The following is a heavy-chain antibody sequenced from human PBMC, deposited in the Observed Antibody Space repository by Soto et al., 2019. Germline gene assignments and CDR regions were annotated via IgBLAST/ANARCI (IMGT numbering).Heavy chain of an antibody. J-gene: IGHJ6*02. Sequence: ASVKVSCKASGYTFTSYGIGWVRQAPGQGLEWMGWISAYNGNTNYAQKLQGRVTMTTDTSTSTAYMELRSLRSDDTAVYYCARGSPYSSSSENYYYYYGMDVWGQGTTVTVSS. D-gene: IGHD6-6*01. CDR1: GYTFTSYG. CDR2: ISAYNGNT. CDR3: ARGSPYSSSSENYYYYYGMDV. V-gene: IGHV1-18*01.